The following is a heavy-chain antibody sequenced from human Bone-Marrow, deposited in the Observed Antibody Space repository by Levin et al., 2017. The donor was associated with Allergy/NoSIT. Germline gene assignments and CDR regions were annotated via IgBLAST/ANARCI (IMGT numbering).Heavy chain of an antibody. V-gene: IGHV4-34*01. D-gene: IGHD6-19*01. CDR2: INHSGST. CDR1: GGSFSGYY. CDR3: ARGWRIAVAGTWGRFRLPFDY. J-gene: IGHJ4*02. Sequence: SETLSLTCAVYGGSFSGYYWSWIRQPPGKGLEWIGEINHSGSTNYNPSLKSRVTISVDTSKNQFSLKLSSVTAADTAVYYCARGWRIAVAGTWGRFRLPFDYWGQGTLVTVSS.